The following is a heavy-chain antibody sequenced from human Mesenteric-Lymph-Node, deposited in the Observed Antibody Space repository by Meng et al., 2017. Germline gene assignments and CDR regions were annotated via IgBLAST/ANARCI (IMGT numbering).Heavy chain of an antibody. CDR3: ATKCPQFLCPYYYGMDV. D-gene: IGHD2-2*01. Sequence: ASVKVSCKASGYTFTDYYMHWVRQAPGQRLEWRGIINPSGGSRSNAQKFQGRITISEDTSTDTAYMELSSLRSEDTAVYYCATKCPQFLCPYYYGMDVWGQGTTVTVSS. J-gene: IGHJ6*02. CDR2: INPSGGSR. CDR1: GYTFTDYY. V-gene: IGHV1-46*01.